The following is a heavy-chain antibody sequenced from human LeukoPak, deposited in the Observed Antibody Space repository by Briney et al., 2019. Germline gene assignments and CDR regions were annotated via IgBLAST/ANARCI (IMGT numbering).Heavy chain of an antibody. Sequence: SETLSLTCTVSGGSISSYYWSWIRQPPGKGLEWIGYIYYSGSTYYNPSLKSRVTISVDTSKNQFSLKLSSVTAADTAVYYCARDSSSWYGRQDWYFDLWGRGTLVTVSS. J-gene: IGHJ2*01. CDR1: GGSISSYY. D-gene: IGHD6-13*01. CDR3: ARDSSSWYGRQDWYFDL. V-gene: IGHV4-59*12. CDR2: IYYSGST.